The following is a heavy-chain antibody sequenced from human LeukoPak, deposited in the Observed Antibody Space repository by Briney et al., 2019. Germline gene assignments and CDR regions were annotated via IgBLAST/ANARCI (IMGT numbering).Heavy chain of an antibody. CDR2: IIPIFGTA. V-gene: IGHV1-69*01. Sequence: ASVKVSCKASGGTFSSYAISWVRQAPGQGLEWMGGIIPIFGTANYAQKFQGRVTITADESTSTAYMELSSLRSEDTAVYYCASDLFPSGSPHTFDYWGQGTLVTVSS. CDR3: ASDLFPSGSPHTFDY. D-gene: IGHD1-26*01. CDR1: GGTFSSYA. J-gene: IGHJ4*02.